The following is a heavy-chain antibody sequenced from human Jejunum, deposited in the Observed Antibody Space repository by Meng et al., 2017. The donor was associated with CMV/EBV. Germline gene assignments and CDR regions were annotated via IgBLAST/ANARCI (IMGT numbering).Heavy chain of an antibody. CDR3: TRADSSNYGSLFDY. CDR1: GFTFRGSV. CDR2: IRGKAHSYAT. D-gene: IGHD4-11*01. J-gene: IGHJ4*02. Sequence: GFTFRGSVVHGVRQASGKGLEWVGRIRGKAHSYATAYAASVKGRFTISRDDSKNTAYLQMNSLKTEDTAVYYCTRADSSNYGSLFDYWGQGTLVTVSS. V-gene: IGHV3-73*01.